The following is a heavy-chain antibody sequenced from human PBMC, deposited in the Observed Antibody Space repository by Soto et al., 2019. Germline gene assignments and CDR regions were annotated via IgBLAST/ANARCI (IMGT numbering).Heavy chain of an antibody. Sequence: GGSLRLSCAASGFTFSSYSMNWVRQAPGKGLEWVSSISSSSSYIYYADSVKGRFTISRDNAKNSLYLQMNSLRAEDTAVYYCARDVGALCNYYYHSSGWPFFDYWGQGTLVTVSS. J-gene: IGHJ4*02. D-gene: IGHD3-22*01. CDR1: GFTFSSYS. CDR2: ISSSSSYI. CDR3: ARDVGALCNYYYHSSGWPFFDY. V-gene: IGHV3-21*01.